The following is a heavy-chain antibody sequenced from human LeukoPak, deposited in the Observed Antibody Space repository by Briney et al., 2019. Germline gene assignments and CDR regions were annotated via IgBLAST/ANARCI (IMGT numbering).Heavy chain of an antibody. CDR3: AKDVAVAGTGYDY. D-gene: IGHD6-19*01. J-gene: IGHJ4*02. CDR1: GFTFSSYS. CDR2: ISGSGGST. V-gene: IGHV3-23*01. Sequence: GGSLRLSCAASGFTFSSYSMNWVRQAPGKGLEWVSAISGSGGSTYYADSVKGRFTISRDNSKNTLYLQMNSLRAEDTAVYYCAKDVAVAGTGYDYWGQGTLVTVSS.